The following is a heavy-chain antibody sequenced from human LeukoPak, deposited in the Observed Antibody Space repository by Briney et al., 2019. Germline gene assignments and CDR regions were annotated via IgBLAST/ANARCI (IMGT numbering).Heavy chain of an antibody. CDR3: ARDMRFRIYDAFDI. D-gene: IGHD3-10*01. CDR1: GFTFSSYW. J-gene: IGHJ3*02. Sequence: PGGSLRLSCAASGFTFSSYWMSWVRQAPGKGLEWVANIKQDGSEKYYVDSVKGRFTISRDNAKNSLYLQMNSLRAEDTAVYYCARDMRFRIYDAFDIWGQGTMVTVSS. CDR2: IKQDGSEK. V-gene: IGHV3-7*01.